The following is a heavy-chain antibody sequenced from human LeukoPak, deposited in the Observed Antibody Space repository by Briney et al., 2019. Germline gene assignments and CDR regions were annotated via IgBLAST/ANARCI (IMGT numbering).Heavy chain of an antibody. CDR1: GGSISSYY. V-gene: IGHV4-59*01. CDR2: IYYSGST. Sequence: SETLSLTCTVSGGSISSYYWSWIRQPPGKGLEGIGYIYYSGSTNYNPSLKSRVTISVDTSKNQFSLKLSSVTAADTAVYYCARAEYSSSIIFDYWGQGTLVTVSS. D-gene: IGHD6-6*01. J-gene: IGHJ4*02. CDR3: ARAEYSSSIIFDY.